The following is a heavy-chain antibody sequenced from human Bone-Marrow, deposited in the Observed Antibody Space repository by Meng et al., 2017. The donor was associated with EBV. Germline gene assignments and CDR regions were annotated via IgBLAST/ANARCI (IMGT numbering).Heavy chain of an antibody. D-gene: IGHD3-22*01. Sequence: RLGRPESGLGLVMPSETLSLTCTVSGGSISSSSYYWGWIRQPPGKGLEWIGSIYYSGSTYYNPSLKSRVTISVDTSKNQFSLKLSSVTAADTAVYYCARYYYDSSGRFFDYWGQGTLVTVSS. CDR1: GGSISSSSYY. CDR3: ARYYYDSSGRFFDY. J-gene: IGHJ4*02. CDR2: IYYSGST. V-gene: IGHV4-39*06.